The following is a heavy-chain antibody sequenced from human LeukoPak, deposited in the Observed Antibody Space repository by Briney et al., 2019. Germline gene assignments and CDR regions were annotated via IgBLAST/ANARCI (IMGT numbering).Heavy chain of an antibody. J-gene: IGHJ4*02. V-gene: IGHV3-64D*06. D-gene: IGHD6-19*01. CDR3: VKGPGIPGSGWYAGGYFDY. Sequence: GGSLRLSCSASGFTFSSYAMHWVRQAPGKGLEYVSAISSNGGSTYYADSVKGRFTISRGNSKNTPYLQMSSLRAEDTAVYYCVKGPGIPGSGWYAGGYFDYWGQGTLVTVSS. CDR1: GFTFSSYA. CDR2: ISSNGGST.